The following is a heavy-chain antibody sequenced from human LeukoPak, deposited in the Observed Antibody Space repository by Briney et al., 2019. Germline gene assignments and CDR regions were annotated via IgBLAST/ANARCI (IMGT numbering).Heavy chain of an antibody. V-gene: IGHV4-31*03. CDR3: GKVGGNSNS. CDR2: IHNSRGT. D-gene: IGHD4-23*01. Sequence: SEILSLTCTVSGGSITSDIFYWNCVRQHPGKGLEWIGSIHNSRGTSYNPSLESRLTISLDTSENQFFLKMSYVTAADTAMYYCGKVGGNSNSWGQGTLVTVSS. CDR1: GGSITSDIFY. J-gene: IGHJ4*02.